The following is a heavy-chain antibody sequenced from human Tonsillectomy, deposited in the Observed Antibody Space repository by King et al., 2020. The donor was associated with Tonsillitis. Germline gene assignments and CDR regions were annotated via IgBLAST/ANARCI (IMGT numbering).Heavy chain of an antibody. CDR2: IYHSGST. Sequence: QLQLQESGPGLVKPSETLSLTCAVSSTYPISSGYYWGWIRQPPGKGLEWIGSIYHSGSTYYNPSLKSRVTISVDTSKNQFSLKLSSVTAADTAVYYCARLNYYGSGSYYVPNWYFDLWGRGTLVTVSS. D-gene: IGHD3-10*01. J-gene: IGHJ2*01. V-gene: IGHV4-38-2*01. CDR1: STYPISSGYY. CDR3: ARLNYYGSGSYYVPNWYFDL.